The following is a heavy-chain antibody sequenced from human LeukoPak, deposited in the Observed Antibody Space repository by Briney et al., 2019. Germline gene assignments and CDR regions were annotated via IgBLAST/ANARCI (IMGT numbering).Heavy chain of an antibody. D-gene: IGHD3-16*01. J-gene: IGHJ3*02. CDR1: GYTFTSYA. CDR2: INAGNGNT. V-gene: IGHV1-3*01. Sequence: GASVKVSCKASGYTFTSYAMHWVRQAPGQRLEWMGWINAGNGNTKYSQKFQGRVTITRDTSASTAYMELSSLRSEDTAVYYCARPASGMGEALDIWGQGTMVTVSS. CDR3: ARPASGMGEALDI.